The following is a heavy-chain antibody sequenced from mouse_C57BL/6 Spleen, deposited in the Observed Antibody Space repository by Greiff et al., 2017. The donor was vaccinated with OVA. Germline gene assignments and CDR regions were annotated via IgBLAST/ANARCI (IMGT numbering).Heavy chain of an antibody. CDR2: IRLKSDNYAT. D-gene: IGHD2-1*01. V-gene: IGHV6-3*01. J-gene: IGHJ2*01. CDR3: TGGVTLDY. Sequence: EVKLVESGGGLVQPGGSMKLSCVASGFTFSNYWMNWVRQSPEKGLEWVAQIRLKSDNYATHYAESVKGRFTISRDDSKSSVYLHMNNLRAEDTGIYYCTGGVTLDYWGQGTTLTVSS. CDR1: GFTFSNYW.